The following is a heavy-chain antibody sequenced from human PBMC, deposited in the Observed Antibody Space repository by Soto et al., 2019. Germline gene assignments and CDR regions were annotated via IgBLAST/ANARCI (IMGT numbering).Heavy chain of an antibody. CDR2: IYSSGTT. Sequence: PGGSLILYCEASAFTVSSSYMSCVRQAPGKGLEWVSLIYSSGTTFYADSVKGRFTISRHKSNNTLYLQMNSLRAEDTAVYYCARGGSIVLSTIPVFDYWGQGT. J-gene: IGHJ4*02. V-gene: IGHV3-53*04. CDR1: AFTVSSSY. D-gene: IGHD1-26*01. CDR3: ARGGSIVLSTIPVFDY.